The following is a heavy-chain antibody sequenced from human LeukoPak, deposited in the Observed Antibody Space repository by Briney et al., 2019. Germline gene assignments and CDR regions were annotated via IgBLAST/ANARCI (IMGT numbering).Heavy chain of an antibody. CDR3: AKDIEIRGYYYYDSSGYYGSFDY. D-gene: IGHD3-22*01. CDR2: ISGSGGST. J-gene: IGHJ4*02. Sequence: PGGSLRLSCAASGFTFSSYAMSWVRQAPGKGLEWVSAISGSGGSTYYADSVKGRFTISRDNSKNTLYLQMNSLRAEDTAVYYCAKDIEIRGYYYYDSSGYYGSFDYWGQGTLVTVSS. CDR1: GFTFSSYA. V-gene: IGHV3-23*01.